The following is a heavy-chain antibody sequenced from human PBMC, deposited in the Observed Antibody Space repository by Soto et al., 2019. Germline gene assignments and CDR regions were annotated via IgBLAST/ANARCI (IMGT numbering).Heavy chain of an antibody. Sequence: QVQLVESGGGVVQPGRSLRLSCAASGFTFSSYAMHWVRQAPGKGLEWVAVISYDGSNKYYADSVKGRLTISRDNSXNXRYLQMNSLRAEDTAVYYCARGGGYCSGGSCYYFDYWGQGTLVTVSS. J-gene: IGHJ4*02. D-gene: IGHD2-15*01. CDR3: ARGGGYCSGGSCYYFDY. V-gene: IGHV3-30-3*01. CDR2: ISYDGSNK. CDR1: GFTFSSYA.